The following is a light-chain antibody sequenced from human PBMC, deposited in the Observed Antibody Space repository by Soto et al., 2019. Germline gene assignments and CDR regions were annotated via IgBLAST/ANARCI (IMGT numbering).Light chain of an antibody. J-gene: IGLJ3*02. CDR1: WSNIGGNT. CDR2: TNN. CDR3: AAWDDRLNGLV. Sequence: QSVLTQPPSASGTPGQRVTISCSGSWSNIGGNTVNWYQQVPRTAPKLLTHTNNQRPSGVPDRFSGSKSGTSASLAISGLQSEDEADYYCAAWDDRLNGLVFGGGTKVTVL. V-gene: IGLV1-44*01.